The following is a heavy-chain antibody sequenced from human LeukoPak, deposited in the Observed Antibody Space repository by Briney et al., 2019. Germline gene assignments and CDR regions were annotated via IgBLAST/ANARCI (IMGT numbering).Heavy chain of an antibody. J-gene: IGHJ3*02. CDR2: ISSSSSTI. V-gene: IGHV3-48*04. Sequence: GGSLRLSCAASGFTFSSYSMNWVRQAPGKGLEWVSYISSSSSTIYYADSVKGRFTISRDNAKNSLYLQMNSLRAEDTAVYYCAKGRNWNRNAFDIWGQGTMLTVSS. D-gene: IGHD1-1*01. CDR1: GFTFSSYS. CDR3: AKGRNWNRNAFDI.